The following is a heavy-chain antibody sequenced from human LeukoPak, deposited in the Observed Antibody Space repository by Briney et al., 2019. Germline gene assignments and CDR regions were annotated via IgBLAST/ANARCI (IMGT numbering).Heavy chain of an antibody. V-gene: IGHV4-34*01. CDR3: ARGTPKIHCSGGSCYSEGDAFDI. J-gene: IGHJ3*02. D-gene: IGHD2-15*01. Sequence: SETLSLTCAVYGGSFSGYYWSWIRQPPGKGLEWIGEINHSGSTNYNPSLKSRVTISVDTSKNQVSLKLSSVTAADTAVYYCARGTPKIHCSGGSCYSEGDAFDIWGQGTMVTVSS. CDR1: GGSFSGYY. CDR2: INHSGST.